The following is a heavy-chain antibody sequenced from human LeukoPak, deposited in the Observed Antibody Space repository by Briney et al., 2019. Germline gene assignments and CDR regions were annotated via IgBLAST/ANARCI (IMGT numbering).Heavy chain of an antibody. J-gene: IGHJ3*02. CDR1: GFTFSSYA. Sequence: GGSLRLSCAASGFTFSSYAMSWVRQAPGKGLEWVSANSGSGGSTYYADSVKGRFTISRDNAKNSLYLQMNSLRAEDTAVYYCARVLLVQGAFDIWGQGTMVTVSS. D-gene: IGHD6-13*01. CDR2: NSGSGGST. V-gene: IGHV3-23*01. CDR3: ARVLLVQGAFDI.